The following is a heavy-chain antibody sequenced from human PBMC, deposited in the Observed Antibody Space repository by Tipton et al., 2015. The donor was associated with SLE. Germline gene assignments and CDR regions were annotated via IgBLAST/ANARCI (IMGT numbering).Heavy chain of an antibody. Sequence: QSGAEVKKPGESLKISCQGSEYSFTHYWIGWVRQMPGKGLERMGVIYPGDSHITYSPSFQGQVTISADKSINTAYLQWNSLKASDTAIYYCARHSELGSEFDFWGQGTLVTVSS. CDR3: ARHSELGSEFDF. CDR2: IYPGDSHI. D-gene: IGHD7-27*01. J-gene: IGHJ4*02. CDR1: EYSFTHYW. V-gene: IGHV5-51*01.